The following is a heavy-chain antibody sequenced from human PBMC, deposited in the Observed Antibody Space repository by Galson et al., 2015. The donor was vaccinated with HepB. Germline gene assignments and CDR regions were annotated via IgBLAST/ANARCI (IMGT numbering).Heavy chain of an antibody. J-gene: IGHJ3*02. Sequence: SLRLSCAVSGFNFSSYAMNWVRQAPGKGLEWVSYIGSSSNAIYYADSVKGRFTISRDNAKNSLYLQMNNLRDEDTAVYYCARGTVVSSYDAFDIWGQGTKVTVSS. D-gene: IGHD4-23*01. CDR1: GFNFSSYA. CDR3: ARGTVVSSYDAFDI. CDR2: IGSSSNAI. V-gene: IGHV3-48*02.